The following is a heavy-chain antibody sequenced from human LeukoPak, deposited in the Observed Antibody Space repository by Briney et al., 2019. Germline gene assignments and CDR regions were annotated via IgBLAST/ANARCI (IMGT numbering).Heavy chain of an antibody. V-gene: IGHV1-69*01. D-gene: IGHD6-19*01. CDR1: GGTFNSYA. J-gene: IGHJ3*02. CDR2: IIPIFGTA. Sequence: ASVKVSCKASGGTFNSYAISWVRQAPGQGLEWMGGIIPIFGTANYAQKFQGRVTITADESTSTAYMELSSLRSEDTAVYYCARRDSSGWRAFDIWGQGTMVTVSS. CDR3: ARRDSSGWRAFDI.